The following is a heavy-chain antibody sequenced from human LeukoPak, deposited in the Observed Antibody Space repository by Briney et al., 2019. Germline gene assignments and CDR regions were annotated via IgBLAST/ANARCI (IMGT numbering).Heavy chain of an antibody. CDR1: GFTFSSYA. Sequence: GGSLRLSCAASGFTFSSYAMSWVRQAPGKGLEWVSAISGSGGSTYYADSVKGRFTISRDNSKNTLYLQMNSLRAEDTAVYYCAKDQGFYGSGSYKEYFQHWGQGTLVTVSS. CDR3: AKDQGFYGSGSYKEYFQH. D-gene: IGHD3-10*01. J-gene: IGHJ1*01. V-gene: IGHV3-23*01. CDR2: ISGSGGST.